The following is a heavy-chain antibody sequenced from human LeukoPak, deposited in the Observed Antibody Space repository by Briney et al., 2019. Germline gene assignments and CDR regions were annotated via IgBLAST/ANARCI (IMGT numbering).Heavy chain of an antibody. Sequence: SETLSLTCTVSGGSISSYYWSWIRQPPGKGLEWIGYMYYSGSTKYNPSLKSRVTISVDTSKNKFSLKLSSETAADTAVYYCARGSYYDSSGYYYSAFDIWGQGTMVTVSS. CDR2: MYYSGST. V-gene: IGHV4-59*01. CDR1: GGSISSYY. D-gene: IGHD3-22*01. J-gene: IGHJ3*02. CDR3: ARGSYYDSSGYYYSAFDI.